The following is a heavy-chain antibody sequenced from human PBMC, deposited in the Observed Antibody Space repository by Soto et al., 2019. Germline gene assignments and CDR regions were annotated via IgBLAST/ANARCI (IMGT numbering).Heavy chain of an antibody. CDR3: ARELRWYHNWFDP. D-gene: IGHD4-17*01. J-gene: IGHJ5*02. CDR2: IYYSGST. CDR1: GGSVSSGSYY. V-gene: IGHV4-61*01. Sequence: SETLSLTCTVSGGSVSSGSYYWSWIRQPPGKGLEWIGYIYYSGSTSYNPSLKSRVTISVATSKNQFSLKLSSVTAADTAVYYCARELRWYHNWFDPWGQGTLVTSP.